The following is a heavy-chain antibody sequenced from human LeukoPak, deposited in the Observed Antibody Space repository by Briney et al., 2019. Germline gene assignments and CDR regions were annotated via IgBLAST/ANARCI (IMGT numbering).Heavy chain of an antibody. CDR3: ANTTRVAPDGRAEYFQH. Sequence: SETLSLTCTVSGGSISSYSWSWIRQPPGKGLEWIGCRYVGGRDLYNPSLRGRVTISVDASEKQISLSLRSVTAADTAMYYRANTTRVAPDGRAEYFQHWGQGTLAIVSS. CDR2: RYVGGRD. V-gene: IGHV4-59*03. D-gene: IGHD5-12*01. J-gene: IGHJ1*01. CDR1: GGSISSYS.